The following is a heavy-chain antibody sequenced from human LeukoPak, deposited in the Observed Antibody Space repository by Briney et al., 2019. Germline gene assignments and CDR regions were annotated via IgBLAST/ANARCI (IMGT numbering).Heavy chain of an antibody. CDR3: ARDILTKQAYSGYDN. CDR2: INSDVSST. V-gene: IGHV3-74*01. CDR1: GFTFSSYW. J-gene: IGHJ4*02. D-gene: IGHD5-12*01. Sequence: GGSLRLSCAASGFTFSSYWMHWVRQAPGKGLVWVSRINSDVSSTSYADSVKGRFTISRDNAKNTLYLQMNSLRDEDTAVYYCARDILTKQAYSGYDNWGQGTLVTVSS.